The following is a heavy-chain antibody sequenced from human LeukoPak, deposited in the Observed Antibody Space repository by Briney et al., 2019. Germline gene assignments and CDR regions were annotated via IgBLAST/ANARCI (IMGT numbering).Heavy chain of an antibody. Sequence: SVKVSCTASGGTFSSYAISGVRQAPGQGREWMGGIIPIFGRANYAQKFQGRVTITTDESTSTAYMELSSLRSEDTAVYYCARVGGELRFLEWLSAWGQGTLVAVSS. J-gene: IGHJ5*02. CDR1: GGTFSSYA. V-gene: IGHV1-69*05. CDR3: ARVGGELRFLEWLSA. D-gene: IGHD3-3*01. CDR2: IIPIFGRA.